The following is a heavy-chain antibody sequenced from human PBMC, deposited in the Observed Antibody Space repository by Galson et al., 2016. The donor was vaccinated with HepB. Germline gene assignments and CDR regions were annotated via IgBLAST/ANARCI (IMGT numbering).Heavy chain of an antibody. J-gene: IGHJ4*02. CDR2: INSDDSDI. CDR3: ARGHVANGH. CDR1: GFTFTKFW. Sequence: SLRLSCAASGFTFTKFWMHWFRQVPGKGPVWIARINSDDSDITYADSVKGRFTVSRDNAKNTVFLQMSSPRVEDTAVYYCARGHVANGHWGQGSMVIVSS. V-gene: IGHV3-74*03. D-gene: IGHD2-21*01.